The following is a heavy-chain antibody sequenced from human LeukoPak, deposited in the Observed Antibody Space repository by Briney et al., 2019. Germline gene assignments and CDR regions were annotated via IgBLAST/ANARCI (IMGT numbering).Heavy chain of an antibody. V-gene: IGHV4-38-2*01. Sequence: SETLSHTCPVSGYSIRSGDYWGWVRQSPGKGLEWIGSIYHSGSTHYNPSLKSRVTISVDTSKNQFSLMLSSVTAADTAVYYCARNRSLTTTPGFDHWVQGALVTVSS. D-gene: IGHD4-11*01. CDR1: GYSIRSGDY. CDR2: IYHSGST. CDR3: ARNRSLTTTPGFDH. J-gene: IGHJ4*02.